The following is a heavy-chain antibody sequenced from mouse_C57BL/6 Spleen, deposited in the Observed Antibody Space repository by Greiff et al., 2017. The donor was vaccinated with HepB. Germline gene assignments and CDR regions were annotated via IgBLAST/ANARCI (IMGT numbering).Heavy chain of an antibody. D-gene: IGHD2-4*01. CDR2: INPYNGGT. V-gene: IGHV1-19*01. CDR3: ARAHYDYDVGAY. Sequence: EVQVVESGPVLVKPGASVKMSCKASGYTFTDYYMNWVKQSHGKSLEWIGVINPYNGGTSYNQKFKGKATLTVDKSSSTAYMELNSLTSEDSAVYYCARAHYDYDVGAYWGQGTLVTVSA. CDR1: GYTFTDYY. J-gene: IGHJ3*01.